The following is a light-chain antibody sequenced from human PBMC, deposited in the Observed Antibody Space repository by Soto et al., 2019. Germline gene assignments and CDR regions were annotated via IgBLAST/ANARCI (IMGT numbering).Light chain of an antibody. CDR1: QSVSIY. J-gene: IGKJ2*01. CDR2: DAS. V-gene: IGKV3-11*01. Sequence: EIVLTQSPATLPLSPGERATLSCRASQSVSIYLAWYQQKPGQAPRLLIYDASNRATGIPARFSGSGSGTDFTLTISSLEPEDFALYYCQQRSDWPPYTFGQGTKLEI. CDR3: QQRSDWPPYT.